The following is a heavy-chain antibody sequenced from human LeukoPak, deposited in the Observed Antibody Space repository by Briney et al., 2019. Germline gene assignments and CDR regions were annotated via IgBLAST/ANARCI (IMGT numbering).Heavy chain of an antibody. Sequence: GGSLRLSCAASGFTFSNYYMSWVRQAPGKGLEWVSSISSSSSYIYYADSVKGRFTISRDNAKNSLYLQMNSLRAEDTAVYYCARLGVVTGKREVNPLDYWGQGTLVTVSS. CDR1: GFTFSNYY. CDR3: ARLGVVTGKREVNPLDY. D-gene: IGHD2-21*02. V-gene: IGHV3-21*01. J-gene: IGHJ4*02. CDR2: ISSSSSYI.